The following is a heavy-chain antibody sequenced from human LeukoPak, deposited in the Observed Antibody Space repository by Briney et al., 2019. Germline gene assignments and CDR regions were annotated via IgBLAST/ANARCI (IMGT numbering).Heavy chain of an antibody. Sequence: AGGSLRLSCVASGFTFTDFAMNWVRQVPGKGPEWVSHIGGGGVDREYEESVKGRFTVSRDNSRNSVYLQMNSLRGEDTAIYYCVKDSIERNGVYDAFDVWGQGTKVTVAS. J-gene: IGHJ3*01. V-gene: IGHV3-23*01. CDR2: IGGGGVDR. CDR1: GFTFTDFA. CDR3: VKDSIERNGVYDAFDV. D-gene: IGHD2-8*01.